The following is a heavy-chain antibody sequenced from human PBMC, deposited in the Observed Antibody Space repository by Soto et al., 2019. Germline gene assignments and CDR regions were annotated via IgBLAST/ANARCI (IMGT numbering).Heavy chain of an antibody. CDR3: AKGGIQTIKDY. V-gene: IGHV3-23*04. CDR2: ISDTSSTI. J-gene: IGHJ4*02. Sequence: EVQLVGSGGGLVQPGGSLRLSCAASGFTFSTYWMSWVRQAPGKGLEWVSSISDTSSTIYYADSVKGRFTISRDNSKNTLYLQMNSLRVEDTAVYYCAKGGIQTIKDYWGQGTLVTVSS. D-gene: IGHD5-12*01. CDR1: GFTFSTYW.